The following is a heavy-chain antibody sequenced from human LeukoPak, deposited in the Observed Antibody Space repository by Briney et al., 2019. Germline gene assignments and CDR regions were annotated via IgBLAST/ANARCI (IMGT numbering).Heavy chain of an antibody. CDR3: ARGDCSGGSCYSRWFDP. CDR1: GGSFSGHY. Sequence: SETLSLTCAVYGGSFSGHYWSWIRQFTGKGLEWIGEVNHSGSANYNPSLKSRVTISVDTSKNQFSLKLSSVTAADTAVYYCARGDCSGGSCYSRWFDPWGQGTLVTVSS. CDR2: VNHSGSA. J-gene: IGHJ5*02. D-gene: IGHD2-15*01. V-gene: IGHV4-34*01.